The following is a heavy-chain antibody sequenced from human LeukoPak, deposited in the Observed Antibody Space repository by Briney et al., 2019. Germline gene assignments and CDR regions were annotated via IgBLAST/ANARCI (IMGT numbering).Heavy chain of an antibody. Sequence: SETLSLTCAVYGGSFSGYYWTWIRQTPGKGLEWIGEMNPSGSTNYNPSLKSRVTISVDTSKNQFSLKLSSVTAADTAVYYCARGGGFLESLYADAFDIWGQGTMVTVSS. V-gene: IGHV4-34*01. J-gene: IGHJ3*02. CDR1: GGSFSGYY. D-gene: IGHD3-3*01. CDR2: MNPSGST. CDR3: ARGGGFLESLYADAFDI.